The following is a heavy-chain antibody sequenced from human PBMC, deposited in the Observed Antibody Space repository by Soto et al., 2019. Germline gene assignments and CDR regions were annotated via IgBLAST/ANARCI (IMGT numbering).Heavy chain of an antibody. D-gene: IGHD3-22*01. CDR1: GGSISSGGYS. CDR2: IYQSGST. CDR3: ARGESSIYWV. Sequence: SETLSLTCAVSGGSISSGGYSWSWIRQPPGKGLEWIGYIYQSGSTYYNPSLKSRVTISLDRSKDQFSLKLSSVTAADTAVYYCARGESSIYWVWGQGTLVTVSS. V-gene: IGHV4-30-2*01. J-gene: IGHJ4*02.